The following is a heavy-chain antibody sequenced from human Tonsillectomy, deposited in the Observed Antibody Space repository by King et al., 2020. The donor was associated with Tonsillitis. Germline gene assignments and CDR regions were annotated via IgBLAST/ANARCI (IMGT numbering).Heavy chain of an antibody. V-gene: IGHV1-2*02. CDR1: GYTFTDYY. J-gene: IGHJ5*02. Sequence: VQLVESGAEVKKPGASVKVSCKASGYTFTDYYMHWVRQAPGQGLEWMGWINPNSSATNYAQNFQGRVTMTRDTSITTAYMEMSRLRSDDTTVYYCARTRAVAVSNWLVPWGQGTLVTVSS. CDR2: INPNSSAT. D-gene: IGHD6-19*01. CDR3: ARTRAVAVSNWLVP.